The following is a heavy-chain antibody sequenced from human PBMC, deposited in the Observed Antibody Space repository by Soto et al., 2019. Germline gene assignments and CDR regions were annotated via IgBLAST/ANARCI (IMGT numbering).Heavy chain of an antibody. V-gene: IGHV3-30-3*01. Sequence: GGSMRLSCAASGFPFSSYAMHWVRQAPGKGLEWVALISYDGSDKDYADSVKGRFTISRDNSRNTLFLQMNSLRAEDTAVYYCAREGYTDNWFDPWGQGTRVTVSS. CDR2: ISYDGSDK. J-gene: IGHJ5*02. CDR3: AREGYTDNWFDP. D-gene: IGHD5-12*01. CDR1: GFPFSSYA.